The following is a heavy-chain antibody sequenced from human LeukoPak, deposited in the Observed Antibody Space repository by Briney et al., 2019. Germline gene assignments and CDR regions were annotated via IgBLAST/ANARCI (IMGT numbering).Heavy chain of an antibody. D-gene: IGHD2-2*01. V-gene: IGHV1-2*02. CDR2: INPKSGVT. CDR1: GYTFTGYN. CDR3: ATVSYPRYCSSTSCYLLDY. Sequence: ASVKVSCKASGYTFTGYNMHWLRQAPGQGLEWMGWINPKSGVTNYAQKFQGRVSMTRDTSINTAYMDLSRLRSDDTAVYYCATVSYPRYCSSTSCYLLDYWGQGTLVTVSS. J-gene: IGHJ4*02.